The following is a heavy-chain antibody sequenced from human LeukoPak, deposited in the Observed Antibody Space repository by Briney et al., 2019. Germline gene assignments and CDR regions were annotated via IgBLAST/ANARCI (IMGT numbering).Heavy chain of an antibody. CDR1: GFTFSSYE. CDR2: ISSSGSTI. Sequence: GGSLRLSCAASGFTFSSYEVNWVRQAPGKGLEWVSYISSSGSTIYYADSVKGRFTISRDNAKNSLYLQMNSLRAEDTAVYYCARVGGYCSGGSCYSLYYYGMDVWGKGTTVTVSS. V-gene: IGHV3-48*03. D-gene: IGHD2-15*01. CDR3: ARVGGYCSGGSCYSLYYYGMDV. J-gene: IGHJ6*04.